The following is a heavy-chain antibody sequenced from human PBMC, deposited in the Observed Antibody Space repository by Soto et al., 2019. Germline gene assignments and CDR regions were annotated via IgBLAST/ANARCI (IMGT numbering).Heavy chain of an antibody. Sequence: EVQLVESGGGLVQPGGSLRLSCADSGLTFSRYWVSWVRQAPGKGLEWVASIKQDGSEGYYVDSVKGRFTISRDNAKNSQYLQMNGLRAEDTAVYYCARIGYCSWCFDYWGQGALVTVSS. D-gene: IGHD6-13*01. J-gene: IGHJ4*02. V-gene: IGHV3-7*04. CDR1: GLTFSRYW. CDR2: IKQDGSEG. CDR3: ARIGYCSWCFDY.